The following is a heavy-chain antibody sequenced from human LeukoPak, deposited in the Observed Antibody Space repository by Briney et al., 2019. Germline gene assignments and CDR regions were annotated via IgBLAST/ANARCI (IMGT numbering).Heavy chain of an antibody. CDR1: GFTFSSYA. J-gene: IGHJ6*02. D-gene: IGHD3-16*01. Sequence: PGGSLRLSCAASGFTFSSYAMHWVRQAPGKGLEWVANIKHDGSETNYVDSVKGRFTISRDNAKNSLHLQMNSLRVEDTAVYYCAKNGGPHGMDVWGQGTTVTVSS. CDR2: IKHDGSET. V-gene: IGHV3-7*01. CDR3: AKNGGPHGMDV.